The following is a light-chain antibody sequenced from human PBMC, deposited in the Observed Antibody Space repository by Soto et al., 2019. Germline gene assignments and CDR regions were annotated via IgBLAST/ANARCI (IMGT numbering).Light chain of an antibody. V-gene: IGKV1-16*01. CDR1: QDISNH. Sequence: DIQMTKSPSSLSASVGDRVTITCRASQDISNHLAWFQQKPGKAPKYLISAASSLQSGVPSTFSGSGSRTDFTLTISSLQPEYFATYYCQQYNSYPVSFGGGTKVEIK. CDR3: QQYNSYPVS. J-gene: IGKJ4*02. CDR2: AAS.